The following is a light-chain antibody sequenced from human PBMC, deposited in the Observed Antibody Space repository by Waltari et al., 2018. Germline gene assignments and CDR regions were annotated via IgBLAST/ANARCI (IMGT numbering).Light chain of an antibody. CDR3: QQSYSTPPYT. CDR2: PAS. Sequence: DIQMTQSPSSLSASVGDRVTIPCRASQSISSYLNWYQQKPGKAPKLLIYPASSLQSGVPSRFSGSGSGTDFTLTISSLQPEDFATYYCQQSYSTPPYTFGQGTKLEIK. J-gene: IGKJ2*01. V-gene: IGKV1-39*01. CDR1: QSISSY.